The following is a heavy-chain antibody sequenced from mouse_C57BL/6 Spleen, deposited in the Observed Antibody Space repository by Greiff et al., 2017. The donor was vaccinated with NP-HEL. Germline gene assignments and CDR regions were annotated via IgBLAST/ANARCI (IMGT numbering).Heavy chain of an antibody. CDR2: IDPSDSES. CDR3: ARGRYAMDY. V-gene: IGHV1-52*01. Sequence: QVHVKQPGAELVRPGSSVKLSCKASGYTFTSYWMHWVKQRPIQGLEWIGNIDPSDSESHYNQKFKDKATLTVDKSSSTAYMQLSSLTSEDSAVYYCARGRYAMDYWGQGTSVTFSS. J-gene: IGHJ4*01. CDR1: GYTFTSYW.